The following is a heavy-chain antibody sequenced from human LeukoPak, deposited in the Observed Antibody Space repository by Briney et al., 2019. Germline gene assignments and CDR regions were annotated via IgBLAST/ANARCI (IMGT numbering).Heavy chain of an antibody. Sequence: GGSLRLSCAASGFTFSSYTMSWVRQAPGKGLEWVSSISSSSSYIYYADSVKGRFTISRDNSKNTLYLQMNSLRAEDTAVYYCAKELRGYSYGDYWGQGTLVTVSS. D-gene: IGHD5-18*01. CDR3: AKELRGYSYGDY. V-gene: IGHV3-21*01. CDR1: GFTFSSYT. CDR2: ISSSSSYI. J-gene: IGHJ4*02.